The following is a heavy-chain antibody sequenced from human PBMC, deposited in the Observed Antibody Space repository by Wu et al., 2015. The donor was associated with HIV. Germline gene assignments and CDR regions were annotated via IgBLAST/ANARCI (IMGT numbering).Heavy chain of an antibody. Sequence: QVQLVQSGAEVKKPGASVKVSCKASGYTFTTYYMHWVRQAPGQGLEWMGKVNPSGGSTSYAQKFQGRVTMTRDTSTSTVYMDLSSLRSEDTGLYYXARDITGVPDYVGPRDPGHR. J-gene: IGHJ4*03. D-gene: IGHD3-10*01. CDR2: VNPSGGST. CDR3: ARDITGVPDY. CDR1: GYTFTTYY. V-gene: IGHV1-46*03.